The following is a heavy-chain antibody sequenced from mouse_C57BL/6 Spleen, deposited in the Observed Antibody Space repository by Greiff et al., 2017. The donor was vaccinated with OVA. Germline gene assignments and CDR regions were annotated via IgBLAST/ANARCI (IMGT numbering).Heavy chain of an antibody. Sequence: QVQLQQPGAELVRPGASVTLSCKASGYTFTGYEMHWVKQTPVQGLEWIGYIDPATGGTAYNQKFKGKAILTADKSSSTAYMELRSLTSEDSAVYDCTRRDGRPVDYSDYWGQGTTLTVFS. CDR2: IDPATGGT. CDR1: GYTFTGYE. D-gene: IGHD2-3*01. J-gene: IGHJ2*01. V-gene: IGHV1-15*01. CDR3: TRRDGRPVDYSDY.